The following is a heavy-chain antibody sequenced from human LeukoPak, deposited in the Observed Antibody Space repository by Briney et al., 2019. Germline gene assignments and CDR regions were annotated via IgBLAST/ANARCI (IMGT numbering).Heavy chain of an antibody. D-gene: IGHD1-26*01. CDR3: TTWDGGY. CDR2: IRSKANSYAP. CDR1: GFTFSDSA. J-gene: IGHJ4*02. Sequence: GGSLRLSCAASGFTFSDSAMHWVRQASGKGLEWVGRIRSKANSYAPAYAASVKGRFTISRDDSKNTAYLQMNSLKTEDTAMYYCTTWDGGYWGQGTLVTVSS. V-gene: IGHV3-73*01.